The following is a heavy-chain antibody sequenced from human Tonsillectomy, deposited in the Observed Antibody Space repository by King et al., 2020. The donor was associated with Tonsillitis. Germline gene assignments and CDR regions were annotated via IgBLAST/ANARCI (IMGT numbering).Heavy chain of an antibody. V-gene: IGHV2-5*02. D-gene: IGHD5-12*01. CDR2: IYWDSDT. Sequence: TLKESGPTLVKPTQTLTLTCTFSGFSLITSGVGVGWIRQPPGKALEWLALIYWDSDTRYSPSLKSRLTITKDTSRNKVVLTMTNVDPVDTATYFCARRPSGLLVAAPIRDAFDIWGQGTMVTVSS. J-gene: IGHJ3*02. CDR3: ARRPSGLLVAAPIRDAFDI. CDR1: GFSLITSGVG.